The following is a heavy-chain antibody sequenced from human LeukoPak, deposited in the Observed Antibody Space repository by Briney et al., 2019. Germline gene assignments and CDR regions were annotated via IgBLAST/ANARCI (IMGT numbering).Heavy chain of an antibody. J-gene: IGHJ6*04. CDR2: INPSGGST. D-gene: IGHD3-10*01. CDR3: ARGRGYYGSGSSSRGMDV. Sequence: ASVKVSCKASRYTFTSYYMHWVRQAPGQELAWMGIINPSGGSTSYAQKFQGRVTMTRDTSTSTGYMELSSLRPEDTVVYYCARGRGYYGSGSSSRGMDVWGKGTTVTVSS. CDR1: RYTFTSYY. V-gene: IGHV1-46*01.